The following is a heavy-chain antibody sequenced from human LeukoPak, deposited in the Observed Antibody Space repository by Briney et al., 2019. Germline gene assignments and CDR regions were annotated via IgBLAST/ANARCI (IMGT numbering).Heavy chain of an antibody. J-gene: IGHJ4*02. D-gene: IGHD3-22*01. V-gene: IGHV3-48*01. CDR3: ARDYYDSSGYTLRAN. CDR2: ISSASRTI. CDR1: SFTFSHYS. Sequence: GGSLRLSCIASSFTFSHYSMNWVRQAPGRGLEWLAYISSASRTIYYADSVKGRFTISRDDANNSLYLQMNSLRAEDTAVYYCARDYYDSSGYTLRANWGQGTLVTVSS.